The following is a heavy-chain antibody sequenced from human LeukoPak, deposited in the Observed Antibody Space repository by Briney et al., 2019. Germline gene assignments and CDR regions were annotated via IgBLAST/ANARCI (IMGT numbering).Heavy chain of an antibody. Sequence: ASVKVSCKASGYTFTGYYMHWVRQAPGQGLEWMGWINPNSGGTNYAQKFQGRVTMTRDTSISTAYMELSRLRSDDTAVYYCASRREPNAEDAFDIWGQGTMVTVSS. V-gene: IGHV1-2*02. D-gene: IGHD1-26*01. CDR1: GYTFTGYY. J-gene: IGHJ3*02. CDR2: INPNSGGT. CDR3: ASRREPNAEDAFDI.